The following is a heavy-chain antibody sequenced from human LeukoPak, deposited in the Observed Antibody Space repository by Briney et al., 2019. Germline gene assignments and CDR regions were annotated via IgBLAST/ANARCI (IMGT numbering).Heavy chain of an antibody. CDR3: AKASRQAAVASPLDY. Sequence: GRSLRLSCAAARFTFTPYAMSWVRQAPGKGLEWVAGIGGVGDRTYYADSVKGRFTISRDNSKDTLFLQMNSLKAEDTAVYYCAKASRQAAVASPLDYWGQGTLVTVSS. D-gene: IGHD6-19*01. J-gene: IGHJ4*02. CDR2: IGGVGDRT. V-gene: IGHV3-23*01. CDR1: RFTFTPYA.